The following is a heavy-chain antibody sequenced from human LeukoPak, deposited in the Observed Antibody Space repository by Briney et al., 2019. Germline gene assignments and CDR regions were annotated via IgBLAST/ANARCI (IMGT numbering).Heavy chain of an antibody. D-gene: IGHD3-9*01. CDR2: ISAYNGNT. V-gene: IGHV1-18*01. Sequence: ASVKVSCKASGYTFTSYGISWVRQAPGQGLEWMGWISAYNGNTNYAQKLQGRVTMTTDTSTSTAYMELRSLRSDDTAVYYCARDPTSQLYDILTGYYYYYYGMDVWGQGTTVTVSS. J-gene: IGHJ6*02. CDR1: GYTFTSYG. CDR3: ARDPTSQLYDILTGYYYYYYGMDV.